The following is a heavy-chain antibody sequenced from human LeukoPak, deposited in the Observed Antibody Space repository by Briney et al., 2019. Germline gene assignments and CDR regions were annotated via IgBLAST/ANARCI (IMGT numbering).Heavy chain of an antibody. CDR1: GGTFSSYA. D-gene: IGHD3-16*01. Sequence: PQASVKVSCKASGGTFSSYAISWVRQAPGQGLEWVGWINPKNGGSNYAQKFQGRVTMTRDRSISTAYMELSRLTSDDTAVYYCARASFWESPINWFAPWGQGTLVTVSS. J-gene: IGHJ5*02. V-gene: IGHV1-2*02. CDR3: ARASFWESPINWFAP. CDR2: INPKNGGS.